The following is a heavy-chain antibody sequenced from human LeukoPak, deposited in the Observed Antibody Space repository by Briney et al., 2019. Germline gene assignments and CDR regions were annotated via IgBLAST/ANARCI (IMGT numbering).Heavy chain of an antibody. V-gene: IGHV3-48*04. D-gene: IGHD6-19*01. CDR1: GFTFSSYS. Sequence: GGSLRLPCAASGFTFSSYSMNWVRQAPGKGLEWVSYISSSGNTTYNADSVKGRFSITRDNAKNSLYLQMNSLRAEDTAVYYRARDGGSAWFLDYWGQGTLVTVSS. CDR3: ARDGGSAWFLDY. CDR2: ISSSGNTT. J-gene: IGHJ4*02.